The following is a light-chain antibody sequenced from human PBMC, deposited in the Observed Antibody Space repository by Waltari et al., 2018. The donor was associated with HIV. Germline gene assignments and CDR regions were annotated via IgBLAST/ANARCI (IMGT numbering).Light chain of an antibody. Sequence: QSVLTQPPSVSGAPGQRVTISCTGSSSHIGAGYDVHWYQQLPGTAPKLLISGNSNRPSGVPDRFSGSKSGTSASLAITGLQAEDEADYYCQSYDSSLRVVFGGGTKLTVL. CDR1: SSHIGAGYD. V-gene: IGLV1-40*01. CDR2: GNS. CDR3: QSYDSSLRVV. J-gene: IGLJ2*01.